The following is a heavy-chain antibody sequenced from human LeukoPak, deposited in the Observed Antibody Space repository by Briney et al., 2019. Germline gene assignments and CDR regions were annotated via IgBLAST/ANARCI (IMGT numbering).Heavy chain of an antibody. V-gene: IGHV3-23*01. J-gene: IGHJ4*02. CDR2: ISGSGGSA. Sequence: GGSLRLSCAASGFTFISYAMSWVRQAPGKGLEWVSGISGSGGSAYYADSVKGRFTISRDNSKNTLHLQMNSLRAEDTAVYYCAKGWHRSSRGDFDYWGQGSLVTVSS. CDR3: AKGWHRSSRGDFDY. CDR1: GFTFISYA. D-gene: IGHD6-13*01.